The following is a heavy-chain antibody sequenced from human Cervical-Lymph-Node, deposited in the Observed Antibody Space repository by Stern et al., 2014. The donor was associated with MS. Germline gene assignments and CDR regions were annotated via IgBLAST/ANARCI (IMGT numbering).Heavy chain of an antibody. J-gene: IGHJ5*02. V-gene: IGHV1-69*01. D-gene: IGHD6-13*01. Sequence: QVKLVQSGDEVTKPGSSVKVSCKASGGTFSKFPSSWGRQGPGQGLEWMGGVFPVFGTPTYAQEFRGRVTITADVSTSTVYMELSSLRSDDTAVYYCALSSETSDRWYSLGYDLWGQGTLVTVSS. CDR1: GGTFSKFP. CDR2: VFPVFGTP. CDR3: ALSSETSDRWYSLGYDL.